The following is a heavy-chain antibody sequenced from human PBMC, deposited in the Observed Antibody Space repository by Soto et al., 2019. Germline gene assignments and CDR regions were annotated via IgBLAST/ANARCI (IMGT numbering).Heavy chain of an antibody. D-gene: IGHD2-2*01. CDR2: IWYDGSNK. CDR3: ARGEYQLLSLDY. Sequence: GGSLRLSCAASGFTFSSYGMHWVRQAPGKGLEWVAVIWYDGSNKYYADSVKGRFTISRDNSKNTLYLQMNSLRAEDTAVYYCARGEYQLLSLDYWGQGTLVTVSS. J-gene: IGHJ4*02. V-gene: IGHV3-33*01. CDR1: GFTFSSYG.